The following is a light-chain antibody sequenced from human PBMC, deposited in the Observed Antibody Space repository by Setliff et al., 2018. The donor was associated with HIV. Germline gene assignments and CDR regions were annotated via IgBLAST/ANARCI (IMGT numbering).Light chain of an antibody. Sequence: QSVLTQPPSASGTPGQRVTISCSGSFSNIGRNTVNWYQQLPGAAPKLLIFANFQRPSGVPDRFSGSKSGTSASLAISGLQSEDESDYFCAAWDDSLNAYVFGTGTKVTVL. J-gene: IGLJ1*01. CDR1: FSNIGRNT. V-gene: IGLV1-44*01. CDR2: ANF. CDR3: AAWDDSLNAYV.